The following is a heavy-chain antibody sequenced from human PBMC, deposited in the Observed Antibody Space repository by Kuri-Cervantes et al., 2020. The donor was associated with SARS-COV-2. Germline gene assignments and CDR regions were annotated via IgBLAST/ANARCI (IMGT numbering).Heavy chain of an antibody. CDR3: AKFAKVLLWFGDHYYFDY. CDR1: GFTFSSYA. V-gene: IGHV3-23*01. Sequence: GESLKISCAASGFTFSSYAMSWVRQAPGKGLEWVSAISGSGSSTYYADSVKGRFTISRDNSKNTLYLQMNSLRAEDTAVYYCAKFAKVLLWFGDHYYFDYWGQGTLVTVSS. J-gene: IGHJ4*02. D-gene: IGHD3-10*01. CDR2: ISGSGSST.